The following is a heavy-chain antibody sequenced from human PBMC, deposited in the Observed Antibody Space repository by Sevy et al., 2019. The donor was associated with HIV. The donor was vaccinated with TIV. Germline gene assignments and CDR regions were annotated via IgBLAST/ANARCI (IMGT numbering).Heavy chain of an antibody. CDR3: ARELSDFWSCRKSNSGRWFDP. J-gene: IGHJ5*02. CDR2: IYHSGST. V-gene: IGHV4-38-2*02. CDR1: GYSISSGYY. D-gene: IGHD3-3*01. Sequence: SETLSLTCAVSGYSISSGYYWGWIRQPPGKGLEWIGSIYHSGSTYYNPSLKSRVTISVDTSKNQFSLKLSSVTAADTAVYYCARELSDFWSCRKSNSGRWFDPWGQGTLVTVSS.